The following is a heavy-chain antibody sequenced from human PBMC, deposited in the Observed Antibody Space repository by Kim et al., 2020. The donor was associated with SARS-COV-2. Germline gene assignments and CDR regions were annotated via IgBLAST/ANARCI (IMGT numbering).Heavy chain of an antibody. D-gene: IGHD3-3*01. CDR3: ARVGGYDFWSGYYTPPVFGY. CDR1: GFTFSSYW. CDR2: IKQDGSEK. V-gene: IGHV3-7*01. J-gene: IGHJ4*02. Sequence: GGSLRLSCAASGFTFSSYWMSWVRQAPGKGLEWVANIKQDGSEKYYVDSVKGRFTISRDNAKNSLYLQMNSLRAEDTAVYYCARVGGYDFWSGYYTPPVFGYWGQGTLVTVSS.